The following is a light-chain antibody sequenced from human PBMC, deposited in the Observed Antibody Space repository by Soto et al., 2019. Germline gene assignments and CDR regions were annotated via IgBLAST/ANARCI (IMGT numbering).Light chain of an antibody. J-gene: IGLJ2*01. CDR1: TGAVTSGYY. Sequence: QTVVTQEPSLTVSPGGTVTLTCASSTGAVTSGYYPNWFQQRPGQPPRALIYSTTYKHSWTPARFSGALLGGRAALTLSGAQPQDEADYHCLLFHGPGVAFGGGTKLTVL. CDR3: LLFHGPGVA. CDR2: STT. V-gene: IGLV7-43*01.